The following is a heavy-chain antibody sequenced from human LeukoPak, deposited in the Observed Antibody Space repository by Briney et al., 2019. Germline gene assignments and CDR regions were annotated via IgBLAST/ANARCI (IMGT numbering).Heavy chain of an antibody. J-gene: IGHJ4*02. CDR3: ARETSLSLRSFDY. D-gene: IGHD5/OR15-5a*01. CDR1: GYTFTSYG. V-gene: IGHV1-18*01. CDR2: ISVYNGKT. Sequence: ASVKVSCKASGYTFTSYGISWVRQAPGQGLGWMGWISVYNGKTKYAQKLQGRVTMTTDTSTSTPYMELRSLRSEDTAVYYCARETSLSLRSFDYWGQGTLVTVS.